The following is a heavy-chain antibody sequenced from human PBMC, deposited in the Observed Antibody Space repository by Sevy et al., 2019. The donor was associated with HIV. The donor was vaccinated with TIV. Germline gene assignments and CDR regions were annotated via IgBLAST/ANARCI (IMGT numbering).Heavy chain of an antibody. CDR2: IIPIFGTA. D-gene: IGHD5-18*01. V-gene: IGHV1-69*13. Sequence: ASVKVSCKASGGTFSSYAISWVRQAPGQGLEWMGGIIPIFGTANYAQKFQGRVTITADESTSTAYMELSSLRSEDTAVYYCARDASPRLWSPYFDYWGQGTLVTVSS. J-gene: IGHJ4*02. CDR3: ARDASPRLWSPYFDY. CDR1: GGTFSSYA.